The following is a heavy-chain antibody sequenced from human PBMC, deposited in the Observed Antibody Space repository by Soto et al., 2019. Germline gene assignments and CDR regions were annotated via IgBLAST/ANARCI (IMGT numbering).Heavy chain of an antibody. Sequence: SETLSITCTVSGGSISSYYGSWIRQPPGKGLEWIGYIYYSGSTNYNPSLKSRVTISVDTSKNQFSLKLSSVTAADTAVYYCAREMLVHCGGDCYSPYFDYWGQGPLVTVSP. CDR3: AREMLVHCGGDCYSPYFDY. CDR1: GGSISSYY. D-gene: IGHD2-21*02. V-gene: IGHV4-59*01. J-gene: IGHJ4*02. CDR2: IYYSGST.